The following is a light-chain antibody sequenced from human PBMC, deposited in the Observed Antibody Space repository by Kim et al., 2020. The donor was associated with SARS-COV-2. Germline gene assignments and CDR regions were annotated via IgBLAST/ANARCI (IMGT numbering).Light chain of an antibody. Sequence: RVFIPSTGSSSNIGACYDVLWYQQLPGTAPKLLIYVTSNRPSGVPDGFSGSKSCTSASLAITGLQAEDVADYYCQSYDSSLSGSVFGGGTQLTVL. J-gene: IGLJ2*01. CDR3: QSYDSSLSGSV. CDR2: VTS. CDR1: SSNIGACYD. V-gene: IGLV1-40*01.